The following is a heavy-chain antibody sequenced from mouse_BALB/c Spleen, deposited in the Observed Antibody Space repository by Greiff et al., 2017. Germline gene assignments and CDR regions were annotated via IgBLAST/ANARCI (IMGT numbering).Heavy chain of an antibody. CDR2: ISYSGST. CDR1: GYSITSDYA. Sequence: EVKLQESGPGLVKPSQSLSLTCTVTGYSITSDYAWNWIRQFPGNKLEWMGYISYSGSTSYNPSLKSRISITRDTSKNQFFLQLNSVTTEDTATYYCARKVLYEGDAMDYWGQGTSVTVSS. CDR3: ARKVLYEGDAMDY. V-gene: IGHV3-2*02. D-gene: IGHD2-14*01. J-gene: IGHJ4*01.